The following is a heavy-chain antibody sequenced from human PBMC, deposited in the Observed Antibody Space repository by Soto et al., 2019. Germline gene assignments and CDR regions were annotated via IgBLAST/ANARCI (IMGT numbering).Heavy chain of an antibody. J-gene: IGHJ4*01. D-gene: IGHD2-2*01. Sequence: QITLKESGPTLVKPTQTLTLTCTFSGFSLNTSGMGVGWIRQPPGKALEWLALIYWNDDKRYRPSLNSRLTIAKDTSKSQVVLTVTNVDPVDTATYYSAHPKLVVVPAATHNFDYWGQGILVTVSS. CDR3: AHPKLVVVPAATHNFDY. V-gene: IGHV2-5*01. CDR2: IYWNDDK. CDR1: GFSLNTSGMG.